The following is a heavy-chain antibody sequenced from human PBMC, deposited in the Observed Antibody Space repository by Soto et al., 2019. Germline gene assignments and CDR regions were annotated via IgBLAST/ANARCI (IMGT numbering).Heavy chain of an antibody. Sequence: QVQLQESGPGLVKPSETLSLTCAVSGDSISSYYCMWIRQPPGKGLESIGYLYYGRSANYNPSLKSRVTSSVDPSTNQCSLTLSSMTAADTAVYYCALRSMAVVPEYWGQGTLVTVSS. CDR1: GDSISSYY. CDR2: LYYGRSA. J-gene: IGHJ4*02. D-gene: IGHD3-22*01. V-gene: IGHV4-59*01. CDR3: ALRSMAVVPEY.